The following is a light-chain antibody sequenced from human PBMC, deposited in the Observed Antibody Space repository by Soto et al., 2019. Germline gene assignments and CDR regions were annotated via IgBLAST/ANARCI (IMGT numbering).Light chain of an antibody. V-gene: IGKV1-5*03. CDR3: QQYVSYSPSLT. J-gene: IGKJ4*01. Sequence: DIQMTQSPSTLSASVGDRVTITCRASQSISSWLAWYQQKPGKTPKLLIYKASSLESGVPSRFSGSGSGTEFTLTISSLQPDDFATYYCQQYVSYSPSLTSGGGTKVEIK. CDR2: KAS. CDR1: QSISSW.